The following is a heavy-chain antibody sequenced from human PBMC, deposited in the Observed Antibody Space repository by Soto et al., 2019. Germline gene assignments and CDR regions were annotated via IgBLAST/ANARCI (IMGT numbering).Heavy chain of an antibody. CDR1: GFTVSSNY. CDR3: ARDLYSSGWHEGFVDY. D-gene: IGHD6-19*01. J-gene: IGHJ4*02. V-gene: IGHV3-53*01. Sequence: PGGSLRLSCAASGFTVSSNYMSWVRQAPGKGLEWVSVIYSGGSTYYADSVKGRFTISRDNSKNSLYLQINSLRAEDTAVYYCARDLYSSGWHEGFVDYWGQGTLVTVSS. CDR2: IYSGGST.